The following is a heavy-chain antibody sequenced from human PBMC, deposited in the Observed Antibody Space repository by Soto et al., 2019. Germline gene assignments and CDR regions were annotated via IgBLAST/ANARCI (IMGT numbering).Heavy chain of an antibody. D-gene: IGHD2-21*01. J-gene: IGHJ4*02. CDR3: AKVRVGIDVDFDY. V-gene: IGHV3-23*01. Sequence: PGGSRELSFAAPGLPFRNSAMPWVPQAPAKGLEWVSTIRDSDSGGSTFYADSVKGRFTISRDDSKNTLYLQMSSLRAEDTAMYYCAKVRVGIDVDFDYWGQGALVTVSS. CDR2: IRDSDSGGST. CDR1: GLPFRNSA.